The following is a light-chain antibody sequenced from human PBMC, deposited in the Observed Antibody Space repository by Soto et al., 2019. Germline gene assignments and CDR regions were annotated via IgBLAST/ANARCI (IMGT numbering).Light chain of an antibody. V-gene: IGKV3-20*01. CDR1: QSVSSN. CDR3: QHYDISLFA. CDR2: GAS. Sequence: EIALTQSPGTLSVSPGERATLSCRASQSVSSNLAWYQQKPGQAPRLLIYGASSRATGIPDRFSGSGFGTDFTFTISRLEPEDFAVYYCQHYDISLFAFGPGTKVDIK. J-gene: IGKJ3*01.